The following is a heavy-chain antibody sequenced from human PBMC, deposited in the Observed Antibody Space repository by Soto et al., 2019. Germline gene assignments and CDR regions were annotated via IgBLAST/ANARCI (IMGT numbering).Heavy chain of an antibody. CDR1: GFTFSSYS. Sequence: EVQLVESGGGLVKPGGSLRLSCAASGFTFSSYSMNWVRQAPGKGLEWVSSISSSSSYIYYADSVKGRFTISRDNAKNSLYRQMNSLSAEDTAVYYCARGPHTIFDPYYMDVWGKGTTVTVSS. J-gene: IGHJ6*03. D-gene: IGHD3-3*01. CDR2: ISSSSSYI. CDR3: ARGPHTIFDPYYMDV. V-gene: IGHV3-21*01.